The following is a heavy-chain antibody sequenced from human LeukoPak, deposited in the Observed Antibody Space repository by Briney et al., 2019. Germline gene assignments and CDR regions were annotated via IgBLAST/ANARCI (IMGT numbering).Heavy chain of an antibody. J-gene: IGHJ4*02. Sequence: PGGSLRLSCAASGFTFSSYAMRWVRQAPGKGLEWVSAISGSGGSTYYADSVKGRFTISRDNSKNTLYLQMNSLRAEDTAVYYCAKDRYSYGFAAYWGQGTLVTVSS. V-gene: IGHV3-23*01. CDR1: GFTFSSYA. CDR2: ISGSGGST. D-gene: IGHD5-18*01. CDR3: AKDRYSYGFAAY.